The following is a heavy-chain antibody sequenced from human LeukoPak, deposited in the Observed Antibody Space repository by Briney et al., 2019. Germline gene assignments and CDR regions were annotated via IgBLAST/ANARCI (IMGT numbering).Heavy chain of an antibody. CDR1: GGSISSYY. CDR2: IYYSGST. V-gene: IGHV4-59*01. J-gene: IGHJ5*02. Sequence: ASETLSLTCTVSGGSISSYYWSWIRQPPGKGLEWIGYIYYSGSTNYNPSLKSRVIISVDTSKNQFSLKLSSVTAADTAVYYCARDSSAVDTAMVRGWFDPWGQGTLVTVSS. D-gene: IGHD5-18*01. CDR3: ARDSSAVDTAMVRGWFDP.